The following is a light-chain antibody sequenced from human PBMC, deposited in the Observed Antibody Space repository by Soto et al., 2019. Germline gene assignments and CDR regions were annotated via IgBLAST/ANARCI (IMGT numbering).Light chain of an antibody. Sequence: QSVLTQPASVSGSPGQSITISCTGTSSDVGAYNHVSWYQQHPGKAPKVIIYDVTNRPSGVSNNFSGSKSGNTASLTISGLQAEDEADYYCSSYTRSSTDVFGTGTKVTVL. V-gene: IGLV2-14*03. CDR2: DVT. CDR1: SSDVGAYNH. J-gene: IGLJ1*01. CDR3: SSYTRSSTDV.